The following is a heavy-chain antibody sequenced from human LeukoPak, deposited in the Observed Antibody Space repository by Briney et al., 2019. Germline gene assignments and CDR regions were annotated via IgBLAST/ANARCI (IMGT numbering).Heavy chain of an antibody. CDR3: ASPAEGY. J-gene: IGHJ4*02. Sequence: GGSLRLSCAASGFTFSSFWISWVRQAPGKGLEWVANIRQDGSEKYYVDSVKGRFTISRDNAQNSLYLQMNSLRVEDTAVYYCASPAEGYWGQGTLVTVSS. CDR2: IRQDGSEK. CDR1: GFTFSSFW. V-gene: IGHV3-7*03.